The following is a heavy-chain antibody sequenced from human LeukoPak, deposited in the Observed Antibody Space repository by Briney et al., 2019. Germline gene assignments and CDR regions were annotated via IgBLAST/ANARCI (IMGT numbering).Heavy chain of an antibody. Sequence: PSETLSLTCAVYGGSFSGYYWSWIRQPPGKGLEWIGEINHSGSTNYNPSLKSRVTISVDTSKNQFSLKLSSVTAADTAVYYCARGISAYGDYVPDAFDIWGQGTMVTVSS. V-gene: IGHV4-34*01. J-gene: IGHJ3*02. CDR1: GGSFSGYY. CDR3: ARGISAYGDYVPDAFDI. CDR2: INHSGST. D-gene: IGHD4-17*01.